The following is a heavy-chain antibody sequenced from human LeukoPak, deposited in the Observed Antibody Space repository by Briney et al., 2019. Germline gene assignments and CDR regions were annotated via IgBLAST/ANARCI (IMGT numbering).Heavy chain of an antibody. CDR3: ARASLLWFGESPILGY. J-gene: IGHJ4*02. D-gene: IGHD3-10*01. CDR2: ISSSSSYI. Sequence: GGSLRLSCAASGFTFSSYSMNWVRQAPGKGLEWVSSISSSSSYIYYADSVKGRFTISSDNAKNSLYLQMNSLRAEDTAVYYCARASLLWFGESPILGYWGQGTLVTVSS. V-gene: IGHV3-21*01. CDR1: GFTFSSYS.